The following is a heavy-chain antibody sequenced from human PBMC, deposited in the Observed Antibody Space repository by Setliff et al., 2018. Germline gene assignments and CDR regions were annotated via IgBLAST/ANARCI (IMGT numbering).Heavy chain of an antibody. CDR2: MNPNGRA. J-gene: IGHJ3*02. D-gene: IGHD5-18*01. CDR1: GTIFSNSD. V-gene: IGHV1-8*02. Sequence: ASVKVSCTASGTIFSNSDINWVRQTPGQGLEWMGWMNPNGRAGSTQKFQGRVTMTRDTSINTVYMELNSLRSDDTAVYYCVRGPRQASYGFPLRPFDIWGQGTVVTVSS. CDR3: VRGPRQASYGFPLRPFDI.